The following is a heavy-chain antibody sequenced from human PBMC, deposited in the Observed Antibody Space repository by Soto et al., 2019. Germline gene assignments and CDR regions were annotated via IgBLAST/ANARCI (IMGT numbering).Heavy chain of an antibody. CDR1: GGTFSSYA. CDR3: ASTVIGGGGWNWFDP. V-gene: IGHV1-69*01. CDR2: SIPFFGTA. J-gene: IGHJ5*02. Sequence: QVQLVQSGAEVKKPGSSVKVSCKASGGTFSSYAISWVRQAPGQGLEWMGGSIPFFGTANYAQKFQGRVTITADESTSTAYMELSSLRSEDTAVYYCASTVIGGGGWNWFDPWGQGTLVTVSS. D-gene: IGHD3-22*01.